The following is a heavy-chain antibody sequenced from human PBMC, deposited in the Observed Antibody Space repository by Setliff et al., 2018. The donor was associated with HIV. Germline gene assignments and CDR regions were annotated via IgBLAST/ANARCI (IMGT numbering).Heavy chain of an antibody. D-gene: IGHD1-1*01. V-gene: IGHV1-2*02. Sequence: ASVKVSCKASGYSLTDFYIHWVRQAPGQAFEWMGGIIPMVSLPNFAQSFLGRLTITANRSTTTAYMELSRLTSEDTAVYYCARGQLKPTGYFFDYWGLGTLVTVSS. CDR3: ARGQLKPTGYFFDY. J-gene: IGHJ4*02. CDR1: GYSLTDFY. CDR2: IIPMVSLP.